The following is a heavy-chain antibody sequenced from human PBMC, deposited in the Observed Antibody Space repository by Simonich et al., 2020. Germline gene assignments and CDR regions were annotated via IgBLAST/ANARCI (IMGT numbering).Heavy chain of an antibody. D-gene: IGHD4-4*01. CDR2: INIDGKST. CDR3: ARDYSNYDAFDI. Sequence: EVQLVESGGGLVQPGGSLRLSCAASGFTFSSYGMHWVRQAPGKGLVCVLRINIDGKSTSYADSVKGRFTISRDNAKNTLYLQMNSLRAEDTAVYYCARDYSNYDAFDIWGQGTMVTVSS. V-gene: IGHV3-74*01. CDR1: GFTFSSYG. J-gene: IGHJ3*02.